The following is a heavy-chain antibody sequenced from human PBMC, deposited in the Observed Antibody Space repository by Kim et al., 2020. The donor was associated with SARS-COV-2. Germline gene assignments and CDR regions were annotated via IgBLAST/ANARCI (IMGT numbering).Heavy chain of an antibody. Sequence: SVKVSCKASGFTFTSSAVQWVRQARGQRLEWIGWIVVGSGNTNYAQQFQERVTITRDMSTSTAYMELSSLRSEDTAVYYCAADHPYYYGSGSYYNLLDYWGQGTLVTVSS. D-gene: IGHD3-10*01. CDR3: AADHPYYYGSGSYYNLLDY. CDR1: GFTFTSSA. V-gene: IGHV1-58*01. J-gene: IGHJ4*02. CDR2: IVVGSGNT.